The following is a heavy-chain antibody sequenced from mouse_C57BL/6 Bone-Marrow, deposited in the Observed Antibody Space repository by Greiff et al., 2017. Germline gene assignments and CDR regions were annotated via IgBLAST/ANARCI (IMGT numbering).Heavy chain of an antibody. Sequence: DVMLVESGGGLVKPGGSLKLSCAASGFTFSSYAMSWVRQTPEKRLEWVATISDGGSYTYYPANVKGRFTISRDNAKNNLYLQMSHLKSEDTAMYYCARLNWDYAMDYWGQGTSVTVSS. V-gene: IGHV5-4*03. CDR2: ISDGGSYT. J-gene: IGHJ4*01. CDR3: ARLNWDYAMDY. D-gene: IGHD4-1*01. CDR1: GFTFSSYA.